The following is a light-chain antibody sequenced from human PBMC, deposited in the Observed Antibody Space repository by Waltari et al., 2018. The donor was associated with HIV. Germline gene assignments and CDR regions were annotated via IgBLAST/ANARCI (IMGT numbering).Light chain of an antibody. Sequence: EIVMTQSPATLSVSPGDRATLSRRASQSVSSNLAWYQQKPGQTPRLLIYGASTRATGIPARFSGGGSGTEFTLTISSLQSEDFAVYYCQQYDNWPPLTFGGGTKVEIK. CDR1: QSVSSN. V-gene: IGKV3-15*01. CDR3: QQYDNWPPLT. CDR2: GAS. J-gene: IGKJ4*01.